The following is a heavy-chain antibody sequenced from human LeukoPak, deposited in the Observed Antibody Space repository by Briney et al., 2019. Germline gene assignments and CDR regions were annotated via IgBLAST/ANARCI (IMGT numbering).Heavy chain of an antibody. CDR3: ARGTAMEIYFYGMDV. V-gene: IGHV3-7*03. J-gene: IGHJ6*02. Sequence: GGSLRLSCVASGFTFSRYWMTWVRQAPGKGLEWVANIKQDGGEKTYVDSVKGRFTISRDNAKNTLFLQMNSLRVADTAVYYCARGTAMEIYFYGMDVWGQGTTVTVFS. CDR2: IKQDGGEK. D-gene: IGHD2-21*02. CDR1: GFTFSRYW.